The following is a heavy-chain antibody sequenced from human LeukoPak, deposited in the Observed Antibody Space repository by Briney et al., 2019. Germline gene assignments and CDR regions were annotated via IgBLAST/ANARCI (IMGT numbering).Heavy chain of an antibody. D-gene: IGHD3-22*01. V-gene: IGHV1-18*01. CDR2: ISAYNGNT. J-gene: IGHJ4*02. CDR1: GYTFTSYG. CDR3: ARVEYYYDSSGYFPPDY. Sequence: ASVKVSCKASGYTFTSYGISWARQAPGQGLEWMGWISAYNGNTNYAQKLQGRVTMTTDTSTSTAYMELRSLRSDDTAVYYCARVEYYYDSSGYFPPDYWGEGTLVTVSS.